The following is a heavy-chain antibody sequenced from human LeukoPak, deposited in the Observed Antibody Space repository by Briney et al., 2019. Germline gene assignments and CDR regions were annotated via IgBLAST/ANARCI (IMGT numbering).Heavy chain of an antibody. J-gene: IGHJ4*02. CDR3: ARRIVGATSGGDY. CDR1: GFTFGSYA. D-gene: IGHD1-26*01. Sequence: PGGSLRLSCVASGFTFGSYAMSWVRQAPGKGLDWVSSMSGNGDTTFYADSVKGRFTISRDNSKNTLYLQMNSLRVEDTAVYYCARRIVGATSGGDYWGQGTLVTVSS. V-gene: IGHV3-23*01. CDR2: MSGNGDTT.